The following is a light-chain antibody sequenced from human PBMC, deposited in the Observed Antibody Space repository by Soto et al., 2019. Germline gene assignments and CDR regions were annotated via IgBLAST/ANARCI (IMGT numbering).Light chain of an antibody. CDR2: SNN. CDR3: AAWDDSLNAL. J-gene: IGLJ1*01. Sequence: QSVLTQPPSASGTPGQRVTISCSGSSSNIGSNTVNWYQQLPGTAPKLLIYSNNQRPSGVPDRFSGSKSGTPASLAISGLQSEDEADYYCAAWDDSLNALFXTGTKVTVL. CDR1: SSNIGSNT. V-gene: IGLV1-44*01.